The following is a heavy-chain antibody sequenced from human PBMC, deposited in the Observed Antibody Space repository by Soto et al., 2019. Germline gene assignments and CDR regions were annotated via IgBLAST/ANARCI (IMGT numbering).Heavy chain of an antibody. CDR1: GGSFSGYY. D-gene: IGHD2-15*01. CDR2: INHSGST. V-gene: IGHV4-34*01. J-gene: IGHJ5*02. CDR3: ARGRSVVVVAATKPRRYWLDP. Sequence: PSETLSLTCAVYGGSFSGYYWSWIRQPPGKGLEWIGEINHSGSTNYNPSLKSRVTISVDTSKNQFSLKLSSVTAADTAVYYCARGRSVVVVAATKPRRYWLDPWGKGTRVTV.